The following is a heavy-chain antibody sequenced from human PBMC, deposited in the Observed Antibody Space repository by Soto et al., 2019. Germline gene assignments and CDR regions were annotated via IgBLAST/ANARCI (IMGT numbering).Heavy chain of an antibody. CDR1: GYTFTSYG. CDR3: ARGREGYCSSTSCPLYI. J-gene: IGHJ3*02. V-gene: IGHV1-18*01. D-gene: IGHD2-2*01. CDR2: ISDYNGNT. Sequence: QVQLVQSGAEVKKPGASVKVSCKASGYTFTSYGISWVRQAPGQGLEWMGWISDYNGNTNYAQKLQGRVTMTTDTSTSTAYKELRSLRSDDTAVYYCARGREGYCSSTSCPLYIWGQGTMVTVSS.